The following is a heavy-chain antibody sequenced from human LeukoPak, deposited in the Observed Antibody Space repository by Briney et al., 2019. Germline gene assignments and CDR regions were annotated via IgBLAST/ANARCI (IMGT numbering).Heavy chain of an antibody. J-gene: IGHJ6*03. CDR2: IRYDGSNK. V-gene: IGHV3-30*02. Sequence: PGGSLRLSCAASGFTFSSYGMHWVRQAPGKGLEWVAFIRYDGSNKYYADSVKGRFTISRDNSKNTLYVQMKSLRVEDTAVYYCAKDHYYGSGSYYNDNYMDVWGKGTTVTISS. CDR1: GFTFSSYG. CDR3: AKDHYYGSGSYYNDNYMDV. D-gene: IGHD3-10*01.